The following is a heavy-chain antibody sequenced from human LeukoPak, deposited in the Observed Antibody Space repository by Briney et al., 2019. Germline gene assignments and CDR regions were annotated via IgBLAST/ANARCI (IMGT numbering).Heavy chain of an antibody. CDR1: GGSISSGDYY. D-gene: IGHD4-11*01. V-gene: IGHV4-30-4*01. CDR3: AREGQYQPLDWFDP. CDR2: IYYSGST. J-gene: IGHJ5*02. Sequence: SETLSLTCTVSGGSISSGDYYWSWIRQPPGKGLEWIGYIYYSGSTYYNPSLKSRVTISVDTSKNQFSLKLSSVTAAGTAVYYCAREGQYQPLDWFDPWGQGTLVTVSS.